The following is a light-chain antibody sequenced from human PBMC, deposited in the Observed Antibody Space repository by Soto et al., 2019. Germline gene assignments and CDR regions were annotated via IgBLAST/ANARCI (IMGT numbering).Light chain of an antibody. CDR3: QQYGSSPWT. CDR2: GAS. J-gene: IGKJ1*01. V-gene: IGKV3-20*01. Sequence: EIVLTQSPGTLSLSPGERATLSCRASQSVSSSYLAWYQQKPGQAPRLLIYGASSRATGIPDRFSGSGSGTDFTLTISRLEPEDFAVYYCQQYGSSPWTVGQGTKVDIK. CDR1: QSVSSSY.